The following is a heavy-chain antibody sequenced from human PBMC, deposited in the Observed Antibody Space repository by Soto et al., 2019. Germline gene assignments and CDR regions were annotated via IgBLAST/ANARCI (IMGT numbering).Heavy chain of an antibody. CDR1: GFSLSTSGVG. CDR2: IYWDDDK. Sequence: QITLKESGPTLVKPTQTLTLTCTFSGFSLSTSGVGVGWIRQPPGKALEWLALIYWDDDKRYSPSLKTRLTLTKDTSKNQVGLTMTNMDPVDTATYYCAHRLAVTIGFDYWGQGTLVTVSS. J-gene: IGHJ4*02. CDR3: AHRLAVTIGFDY. V-gene: IGHV2-5*02. D-gene: IGHD4-17*01.